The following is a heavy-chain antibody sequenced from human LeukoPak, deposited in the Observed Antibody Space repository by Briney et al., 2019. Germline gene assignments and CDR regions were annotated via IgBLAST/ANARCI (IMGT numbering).Heavy chain of an antibody. V-gene: IGHV4-38-2*01. D-gene: IGHD3-3*01. CDR2: IYHSGST. CDR3: ARHEEVGGPTSFDY. J-gene: IGHJ4*02. Sequence: PSETLSLTCAVSGYSISSGYYWGWIRQPPGKELEWIGSIYHSGSTYYNPSLKSRVTISVDTSKNQFSLKLSSVTAAGTAVYYCARHEEVGGPTSFDYWGQGTLVTVSS. CDR1: GYSISSGYY.